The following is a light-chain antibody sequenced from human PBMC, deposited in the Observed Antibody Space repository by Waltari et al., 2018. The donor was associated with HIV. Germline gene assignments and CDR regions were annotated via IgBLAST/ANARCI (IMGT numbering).Light chain of an antibody. Sequence: SYELTQPPSVSVSPGQTASITCSGPKLGDKSASWCHKKPGQSPVLVIFQDIKRPSGIPERFSGSKSGNTATLTIGGTQAMDESDYYCQTWDNGTVIFGGGTTLTVL. CDR1: KLGDKS. CDR3: QTWDNGTVI. J-gene: IGLJ2*01. V-gene: IGLV3-1*01. CDR2: QDI.